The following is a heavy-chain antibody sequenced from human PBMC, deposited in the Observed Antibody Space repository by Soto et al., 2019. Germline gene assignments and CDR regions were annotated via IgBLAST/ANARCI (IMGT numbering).Heavy chain of an antibody. V-gene: IGHV3-74*01. CDR3: ARIPYSKLAYYYYGMDV. Sequence: LRLSCAASGFTFSSYWMHWVRQAPGKGLVWVSRINSDGSSTSYADSVKGRFTISRDNAKNTLYLQMNSLRAEDTAVYYCARIPYSKLAYYYYGMDVWGQWTTVTVSS. CDR2: INSDGSST. CDR1: GFTFSSYW. J-gene: IGHJ6*02. D-gene: IGHD4-4*01.